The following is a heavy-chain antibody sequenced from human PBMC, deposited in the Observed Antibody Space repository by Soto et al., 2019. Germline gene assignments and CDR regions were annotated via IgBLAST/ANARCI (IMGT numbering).Heavy chain of an antibody. CDR1: GFTFSGSA. D-gene: IGHD3-9*01. J-gene: IGHJ6*02. V-gene: IGHV3-73*02. CDR3: TRHGLRYFDWLSPSTTGMDV. CDR2: IRSKANSYAT. Sequence: EVQLVESGGGLVQPGGSLKLSCAASGFTFSGSAMHWVRQASGKGLEWVGRIRSKANSYATAYAASVKGRFTISRDDSKNTAYLQMNSLKTEDTAVYYCTRHGLRYFDWLSPSTTGMDVWGQGTTVTVSS.